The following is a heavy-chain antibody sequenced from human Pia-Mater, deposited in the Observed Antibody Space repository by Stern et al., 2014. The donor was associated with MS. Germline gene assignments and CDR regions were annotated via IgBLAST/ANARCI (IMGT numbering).Heavy chain of an antibody. CDR1: GLSHNSSGVG. Sequence: QVTLKESGPTLVKPTQTLTLTCTLSGLSHNSSGVGVGWIRQPPGKAREWLVPVFWDDEKHYSPSLKGRLTITKDNSKDQVILTMTNMDPVDTATYYCVHDEGHWGRGTLVTVSS. CDR2: VFWDDEK. CDR3: VHDEGH. J-gene: IGHJ4*02. V-gene: IGHV2-5*02.